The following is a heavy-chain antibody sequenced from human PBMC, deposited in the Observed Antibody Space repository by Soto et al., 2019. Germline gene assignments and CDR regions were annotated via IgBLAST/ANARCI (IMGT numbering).Heavy chain of an antibody. J-gene: IGHJ6*02. CDR3: ASCISYYYYGMDV. V-gene: IGHV1-69*13. CDR1: GGTFSSYA. D-gene: IGHD2-8*01. CDR2: IIPIFGTA. Sequence: GASVKVSCKASGGTFSSYAISWVRQAPGQGLEWMGGIIPIFGTANYAQKFQGRVTITADESTSTAYMELSSLRSEDTAVYYCASCISYYYYGMDVWGQGTTVTVSS.